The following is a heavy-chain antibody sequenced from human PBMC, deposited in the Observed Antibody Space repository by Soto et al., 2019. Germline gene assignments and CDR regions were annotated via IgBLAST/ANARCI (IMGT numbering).Heavy chain of an antibody. J-gene: IGHJ4*02. CDR3: AHRXGTLLWFGRTHYFDY. CDR1: GYTFTGYY. V-gene: IGHV1-18*04. Sequence: ASVKVSCKASGYTFTGYYMHWVRQAPGQGLEWMGWISANSGNTNYAQKLQGRVTMTTDTSTSTAYMELRSLRSDDTATYYCAHRXGTLLWFGRTHYFDYWGLGTLVTVSS. D-gene: IGHD3-10*01. CDR2: ISANSGNT.